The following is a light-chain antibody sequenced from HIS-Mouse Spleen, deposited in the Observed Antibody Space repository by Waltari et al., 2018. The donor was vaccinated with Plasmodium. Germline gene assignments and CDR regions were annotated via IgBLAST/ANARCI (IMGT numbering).Light chain of an antibody. J-gene: IGKJ1*01. CDR2: KAS. CDR3: QQYNSYSWT. V-gene: IGKV1-5*03. CDR1: QSISSR. Sequence: DIQMTQSPSTLSASVRDRLTITCRASQSISSRLAWYQQKPGKAPKLLIYKASSLASGVPSRFSGSGSGTEFTLTISSLQPDDFATYYCQQYNSYSWTFGQGTKVEIK.